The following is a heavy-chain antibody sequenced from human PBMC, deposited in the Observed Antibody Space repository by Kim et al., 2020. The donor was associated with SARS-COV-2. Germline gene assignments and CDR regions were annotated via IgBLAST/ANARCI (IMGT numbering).Heavy chain of an antibody. V-gene: IGHV3-48*03. J-gene: IGHJ4*02. CDR3: ATPPSSASESDTYYSAY. CDR1: GFAFRSFE. CDR2: ISSSGALM. D-gene: IGHD3-22*01. Sequence: GGSLRLSCAASGFAFRSFEMTWVRQAPGKGLEWLSYISSSGALMYYAESVKGQFTTSSDNAGNSLYLRMNSLRVEDTAVYCCATPPSSASESDTYYSAYWGQGTLVTVPS.